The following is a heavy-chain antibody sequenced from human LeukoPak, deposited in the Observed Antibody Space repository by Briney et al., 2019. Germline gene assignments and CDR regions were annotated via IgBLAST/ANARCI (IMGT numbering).Heavy chain of an antibody. CDR2: IYYSGST. J-gene: IGHJ6*02. Sequence: SETLSLTCTVSGGSISSSSYYWGWIRQPPGKGLEWIGSIYYSGSTYYNPSLKSRVTISVDTSKNQFSLKLSSVTAADTAVYYCARHQRFGVGYYGMDVWGQGTTVTVSS. CDR3: ARHQRFGVGYYGMDV. D-gene: IGHD3-10*01. V-gene: IGHV4-39*01. CDR1: GGSISSSSYY.